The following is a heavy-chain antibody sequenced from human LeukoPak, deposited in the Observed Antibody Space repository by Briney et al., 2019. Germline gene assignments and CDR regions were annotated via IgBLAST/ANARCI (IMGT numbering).Heavy chain of an antibody. V-gene: IGHV1-69*02. D-gene: IGHD3-3*01. J-gene: IGHJ6*02. CDR1: GGTFSSYT. CDR3: PSEYEFYGMDV. CDR2: IIPILGIA. Sequence: GASVKVSCKASGGTFSSYTISWVRQAPGQGLEWMGRIIPILGIANYAQKFQSRVTITADKSTSTAYMELSSLRSEDTAVYYCPSEYEFYGMDVWGQGTTVTVSS.